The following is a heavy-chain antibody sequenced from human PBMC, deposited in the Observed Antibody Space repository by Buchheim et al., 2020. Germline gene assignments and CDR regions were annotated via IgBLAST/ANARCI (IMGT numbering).Heavy chain of an antibody. D-gene: IGHD2-2*01. J-gene: IGHJ4*02. CDR1: GDSATSNSYY. CDR2: IHRGGGT. V-gene: IGHV4-39*01. CDR3: AGHVIQQFQLLRVSVYFDF. Sequence: QVQVQESGGGLVKPSETLSLTCTVSGDSATSNSYYWAWIRQSPGKGLEWIGSIHRGGGTYYNPSLKSRVTMSVGTPDVQFSLRLTSVTAADTAVYYCAGHVIQQFQLLRVSVYFDFWGQGAL.